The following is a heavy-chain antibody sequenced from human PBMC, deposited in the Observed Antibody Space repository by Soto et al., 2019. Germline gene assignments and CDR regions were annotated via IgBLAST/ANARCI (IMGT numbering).Heavy chain of an antibody. Sequence: QVQLQESGPGLVKPSETLSLTCTVSGASVSSDNYYWIWIRQPPGKGLEWIAYIYYSGSINYNPSLDSRVTMSLDTSKNQFSLRLTSVTAADTAVYYCTADAGSYWGQGTLVTVSS. CDR1: GASVSSDNYY. D-gene: IGHD1-26*01. J-gene: IGHJ4*02. CDR2: IYYSGSI. CDR3: TADAGSY. V-gene: IGHV4-61*01.